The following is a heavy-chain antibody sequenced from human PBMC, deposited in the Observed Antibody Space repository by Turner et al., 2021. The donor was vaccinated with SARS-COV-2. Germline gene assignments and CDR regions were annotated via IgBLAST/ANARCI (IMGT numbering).Heavy chain of an antibody. D-gene: IGHD3-22*01. V-gene: IGHV4-31*03. CDR3: ARDRVYYDSSGPHAFDI. Sequence: QLQLQESGPGLVKPSETLSLTCTVSGGSISSGGYYWSWIRQHPGKGLEWIGYIYYSGSTYYNPSLKSRVTISVDTSKNQFSLKLSSVTAADTAVYYCARDRVYYDSSGPHAFDIWGQGTMVTVSS. CDR2: IYYSGST. J-gene: IGHJ3*02. CDR1: GGSISSGGYY.